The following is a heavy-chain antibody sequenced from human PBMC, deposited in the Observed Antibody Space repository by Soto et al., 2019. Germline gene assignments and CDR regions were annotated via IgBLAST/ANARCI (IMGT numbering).Heavy chain of an antibody. CDR2: ASFDGSLE. D-gene: IGHD3-10*01. Sequence: QVQLVESGGGVVQPGRSLRLSCAVSGFIVSNHGIHWVRQAPGKGLDWVAVASFDGSLEICADSVKGRFTISRDNSKNTMYLKINSLTADDTAIYSCGYIWFGPTDFWGQGTLVTVSS. CDR1: GFIVSNHG. V-gene: IGHV3-30*03. CDR3: GYIWFGPTDF. J-gene: IGHJ4*02.